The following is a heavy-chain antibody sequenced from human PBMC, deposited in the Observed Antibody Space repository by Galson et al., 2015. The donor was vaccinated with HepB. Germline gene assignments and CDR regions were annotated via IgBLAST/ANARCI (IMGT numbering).Heavy chain of an antibody. J-gene: IGHJ4*02. Sequence: SVKVSCKASGYTFTSYAMHWVRQAPGQRLEWMGWINAGNGNTKYSQKFQGRVTITRDTSASTAYMELSSLRSEDTAVYYCARGGLEVRGAFDYWGQGTLATVSS. CDR2: INAGNGNT. V-gene: IGHV1-3*01. CDR1: GYTFTSYA. CDR3: ARGGLEVRGAFDY. D-gene: IGHD3-10*01.